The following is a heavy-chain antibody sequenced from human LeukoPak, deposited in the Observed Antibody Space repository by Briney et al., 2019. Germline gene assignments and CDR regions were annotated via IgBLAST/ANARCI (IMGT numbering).Heavy chain of an antibody. CDR2: SGGST. D-gene: IGHD3-16*02. V-gene: IGHV3-53*01. J-gene: IGHJ4*02. CDR3: ARVWELSYDY. Sequence: SGGSTYYADSVKGRFTISRDNSKNTVDLLLNSLRAEDTAVYYCARVWELSYDYWGQGTLVTVSS.